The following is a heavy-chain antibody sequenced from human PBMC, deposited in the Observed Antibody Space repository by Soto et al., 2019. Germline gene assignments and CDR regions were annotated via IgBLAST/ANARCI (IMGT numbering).Heavy chain of an antibody. CDR1: GYTFTEFG. V-gene: IGHV1-18*01. CDR2: ITAYNGKT. CDR3: AREWCSTTSCYGPDY. Sequence: ASVKVSCKASGYTFTEFGISRVRQAPGQGLEWMGWITAYNGKTYYAQKFQGRVTMTTDTSTSTAYMDLGSLTSDDTAVYYCAREWCSTTSCYGPDYWGQGTLVTVSS. J-gene: IGHJ4*02. D-gene: IGHD2-2*01.